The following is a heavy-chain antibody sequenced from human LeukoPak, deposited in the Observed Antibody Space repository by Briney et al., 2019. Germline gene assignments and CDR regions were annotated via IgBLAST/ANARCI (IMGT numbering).Heavy chain of an antibody. CDR3: ARGVDYDILTGYWPHSYYFDY. CDR2: IYSGGST. J-gene: IGHJ4*02. CDR1: GFTVSSNY. Sequence: GSLRLSCAASGFTVSSNYMSWVRQAPGKGLEWVSVIYSGGSTYYADSVKGRFTISRDNSKNTLYLQMNSLRAEDTAVYYCARGVDYDILTGYWPHSYYFDYWGQGTLVTVSS. D-gene: IGHD3-9*01. V-gene: IGHV3-66*01.